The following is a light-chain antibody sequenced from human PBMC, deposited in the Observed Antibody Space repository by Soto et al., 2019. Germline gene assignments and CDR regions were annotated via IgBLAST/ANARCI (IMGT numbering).Light chain of an antibody. J-gene: IGKJ1*01. Sequence: EIVLTQSPGTLSLSPGERATLSCRASQSVSTSYLAWYQQKPGQAPRLLIYGASNRATGIPDRFSGSGSGTDFTLTVSRLEPEDFAVYYCQQYGSSWTFGQGTNVESK. CDR3: QQYGSSWT. CDR1: QSVSTSY. V-gene: IGKV3-20*01. CDR2: GAS.